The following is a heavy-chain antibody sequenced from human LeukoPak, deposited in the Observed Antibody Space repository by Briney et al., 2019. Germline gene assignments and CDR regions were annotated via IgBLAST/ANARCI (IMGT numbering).Heavy chain of an antibody. CDR3: ARERGDLWNGYYGQGAFEI. Sequence: SETLSLTCSVSGYSISGDYFWGWIRQSPEKGLEWIGSIYHSGVTYYSPSLKSRVTISLDTSKTQFSLRLTSVTAADTAVYYCARERGDLWNGYYGQGAFEIWGQGTMVTVSS. J-gene: IGHJ3*02. CDR1: GYSISGDYF. V-gene: IGHV4-38-2*02. CDR2: IYHSGVT. D-gene: IGHD3-3*01.